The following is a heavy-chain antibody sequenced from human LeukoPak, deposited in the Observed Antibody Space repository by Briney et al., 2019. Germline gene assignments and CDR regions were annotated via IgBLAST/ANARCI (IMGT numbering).Heavy chain of an antibody. CDR3: VRALYDRGGDALDI. CDR2: ISSSGSNR. Sequence: GGSLRLSCAASGFTFSTHEMHWVRQAPGKGLEWVSYISSSGSNRFYADSVKGRFTISRDTAKNSLYLQMNSLRAEDTAIYYCVRALYDRGGDALDIWGQGTMVAVSS. CDR1: GFTFSTHE. J-gene: IGHJ3*02. D-gene: IGHD3-10*02. V-gene: IGHV3-48*03.